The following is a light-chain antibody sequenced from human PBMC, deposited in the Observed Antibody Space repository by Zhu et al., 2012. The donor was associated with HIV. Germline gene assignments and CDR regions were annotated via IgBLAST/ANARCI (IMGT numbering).Light chain of an antibody. J-gene: IGKJ4*01. CDR2: DGS. CDR1: GSVRSF. Sequence: IVLTQSPATLSLSPGERATVSCRASGSVRSFLAWYQQKPGQAPRLLIYDGSKRATGIPARFSGSGSGTDFTLTISSLESEDFALYYCQQRRNWPLTFGGGTKVEI. CDR3: QQRRNWPLT. V-gene: IGKV3-11*01.